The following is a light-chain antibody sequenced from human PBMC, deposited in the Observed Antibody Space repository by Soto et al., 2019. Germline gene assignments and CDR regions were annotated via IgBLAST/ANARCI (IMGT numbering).Light chain of an antibody. V-gene: IGLV2-11*01. CDR1: SSDVGGYNY. CDR2: DVS. J-gene: IGLJ1*01. CDR3: CSYAGSYTSF. Sequence: QSALTQPRSVSGSPGQSVTISCTGTSSDVGGYNYVPWYQQHPGKAPKLMIYDVSKRPSGVPDRFSGSKSGNTASLTISGLQAEDEADYYCCSYAGSYTSFFGTGTKLTVL.